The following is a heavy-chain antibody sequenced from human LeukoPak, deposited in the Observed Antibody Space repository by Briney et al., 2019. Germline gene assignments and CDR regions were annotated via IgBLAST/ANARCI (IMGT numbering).Heavy chain of an antibody. CDR3: ARWGIVVVPAAIFFNWFDP. D-gene: IGHD2-2*02. V-gene: IGHV4-59*08. Sequence: KTSETLSLTCTVSGGSISSYYWSWIRQPPGKGLEWIGYIYYSGSTNYNPSLKSRVTISVDTSKNQFSLKLSSVTAADTAVYYCARWGIVVVPAAIFFNWFDPWGQGTLVTVSS. CDR1: GGSISSYY. J-gene: IGHJ5*02. CDR2: IYYSGST.